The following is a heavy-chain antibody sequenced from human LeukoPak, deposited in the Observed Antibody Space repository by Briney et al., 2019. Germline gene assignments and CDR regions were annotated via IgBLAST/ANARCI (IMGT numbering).Heavy chain of an antibody. D-gene: IGHD6-13*01. V-gene: IGHV5-51*01. CDR1: GYSFTSYW. J-gene: IGHJ4*02. CDR2: IYPGDSDT. CDR3: ARPRRGSSSFFDY. Sequence: GESLKISCKGSGYSFTSYWSGWVRQMPGKSLEWMGIIYPGDSDTRYSPSFQGQVTISADKSLSTAYLQWSSLKALDTALYYCARPRRGSSSFFDYWAQGTLVTVSS.